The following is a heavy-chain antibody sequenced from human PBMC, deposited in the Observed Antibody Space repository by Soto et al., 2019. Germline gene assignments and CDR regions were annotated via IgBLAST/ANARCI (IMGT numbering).Heavy chain of an antibody. Sequence: SGTPSPTCAVSGGSLSHSVPWDWGRQTPEKGLEWIGEIFHEGNIIYNPSLRSRVTISIDKSKNQLSLELTSVTAADTALYYCARDHQFGKSWSFDYWGQGILVTVSS. D-gene: IGHD6-13*01. J-gene: IGHJ4*02. CDR2: IFHEGNI. CDR1: GGSLSHSVP. CDR3: ARDHQFGKSWSFDY. V-gene: IGHV4-4*02.